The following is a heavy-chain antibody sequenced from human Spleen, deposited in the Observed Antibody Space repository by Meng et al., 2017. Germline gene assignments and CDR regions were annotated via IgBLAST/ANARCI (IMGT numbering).Heavy chain of an antibody. J-gene: IGHJ4*02. CDR2: INTDSGHP. CDR3: VSTYYYDSGDFY. D-gene: IGHD3-22*01. Sequence: ASVKVSCKASGYRFTSYAIHWVRLAPGQRLEWMGWINTDSGHPEYSQKFQGRVTITRDTPASTAYMELSSLRSEDTAVYYCVSTYYYDSGDFYWGQGTLVTVSS. V-gene: IGHV1-3*04. CDR1: GYRFTSYA.